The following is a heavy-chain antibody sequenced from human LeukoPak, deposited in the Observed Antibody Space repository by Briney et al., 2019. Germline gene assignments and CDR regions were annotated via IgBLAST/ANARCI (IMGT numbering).Heavy chain of an antibody. CDR1: GFTVSSNS. Sequence: GGSLRLSCTVSGFTVSSNSMSWVRQAPGKGLEWVSFIYSDNTHYSDSVKGRFTISRDNSENTLYLQMNSLRAEDTAVYYCARRGPGSPQSGKYFFDYWGQGTLVTVSS. J-gene: IGHJ4*02. CDR2: IYSDNT. D-gene: IGHD3-10*01. V-gene: IGHV3-53*01. CDR3: ARRGPGSPQSGKYFFDY.